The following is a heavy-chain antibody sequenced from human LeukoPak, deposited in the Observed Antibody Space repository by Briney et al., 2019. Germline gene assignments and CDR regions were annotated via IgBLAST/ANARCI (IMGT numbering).Heavy chain of an antibody. CDR3: AKLWFGELLYLDY. V-gene: IGHV3-23*01. D-gene: IGHD3-10*01. CDR2: MSGSGGST. CDR1: GFTFSSYA. J-gene: IGHJ4*02. Sequence: GGSLRLSCAASGFTFSSYAMSCVRQARGKGLEGVSDMSGSGGSTYYADAVEGRFTISRDNSKTRLYLQMNRLRAEDTAVYYCAKLWFGELLYLDYWGQGTLVTVSS.